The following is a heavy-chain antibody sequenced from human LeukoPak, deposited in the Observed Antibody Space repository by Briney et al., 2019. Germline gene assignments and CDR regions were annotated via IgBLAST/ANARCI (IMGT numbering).Heavy chain of an antibody. CDR2: IYHSGST. CDR3: ARAIYDFWSGGNLGWFDP. Sequence: SQTLSLTCAVSGGSISSGGYYWSWIRQPPGKGLEWIGYIYHSGSTYYNPSLKSRVTISVDRSKNQFSLKLSSVTAADTAVYYCARAIYDFWSGGNLGWFDPWGQGTLVTVSS. V-gene: IGHV4-30-2*01. J-gene: IGHJ5*02. CDR1: GGSISSGGYY. D-gene: IGHD3-3*01.